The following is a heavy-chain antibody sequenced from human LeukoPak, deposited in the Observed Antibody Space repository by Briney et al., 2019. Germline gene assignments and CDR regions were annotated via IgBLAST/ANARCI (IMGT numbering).Heavy chain of an antibody. CDR1: GFTVSSNY. Sequence: GGSLRLSCAASGFTVSSNYMSWVRQAPGKGLEWVSVIYRGGTTYYADSVKGRFTISRDNSDNTNTLYLQMSSLRAEDTAVYYCATNAYSTGWYYFDYWGQGTLVTVSS. CDR2: IYRGGTT. CDR3: ATNAYSTGWYYFDY. D-gene: IGHD6-13*01. J-gene: IGHJ4*02. V-gene: IGHV3-53*01.